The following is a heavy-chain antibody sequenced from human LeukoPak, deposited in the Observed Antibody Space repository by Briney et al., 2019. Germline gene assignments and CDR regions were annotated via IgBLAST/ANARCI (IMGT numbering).Heavy chain of an antibody. CDR2: VFSRGTT. J-gene: IGHJ4*02. CDR3: ARSWAAKWELPGQFDS. V-gene: IGHV4-59*08. D-gene: IGHD1-26*01. CDR1: GASMNNYY. Sequence: SEALSLTCTVSGASMNNYYWSWIRQSPEKGLEWLGFVFSRGTTNLNPSFKSRLIMSIDTSKNQFSLRLSSVTAADTAVYFCARSWAAKWELPGQFDSWGQGRLVSVSS.